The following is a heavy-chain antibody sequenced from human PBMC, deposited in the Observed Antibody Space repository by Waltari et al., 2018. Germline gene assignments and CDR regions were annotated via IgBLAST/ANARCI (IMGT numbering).Heavy chain of an antibody. CDR3: ATVQYYFDY. J-gene: IGHJ4*02. CDR2: IYHSGST. D-gene: IGHD3-10*01. CDR1: GGSFSGYS. V-gene: IGHV4-34*01. Sequence: QVQLQQWGAGLLKPSETLSLTCAVYGGSFSGYSWSWVRQPPGKGREWIGEIYHSGSTNYNPSLTRRVTISVDKSKNQFSLKLSAVTASDTAVYYCATVQYYFDYWGQGTLVTVSS.